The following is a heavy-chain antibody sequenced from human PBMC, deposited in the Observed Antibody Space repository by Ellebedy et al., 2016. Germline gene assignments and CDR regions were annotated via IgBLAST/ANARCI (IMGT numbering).Heavy chain of an antibody. J-gene: IGHJ4*02. CDR3: AKGLENGYDFRFDF. CDR2: ISHDGSRK. V-gene: IGHV3-30*18. Sequence: GESLKISXAASGFSFSLYGMHWVRQTPGKGLEWVSIISHDGSRKEYVDSVKGRFTISRDNAKNTLYLQMNSLRGEDTAVYYCAKGLENGYDFRFDFWGQGTLVTVSS. D-gene: IGHD5-12*01. CDR1: GFSFSLYG.